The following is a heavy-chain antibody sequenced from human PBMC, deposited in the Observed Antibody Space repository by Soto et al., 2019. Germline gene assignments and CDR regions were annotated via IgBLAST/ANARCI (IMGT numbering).Heavy chain of an antibody. Sequence: GESLKISCKGSGYSFTSYWISWVRQMPGKGLEWMGRIDPSGSYTNYSPSFQGHVTISADKSISTAYLQWSSLKASDTAMYYCARPFCGIVSHGSFEIWGQGTMVTVSS. CDR3: ARPFCGIVSHGSFEI. V-gene: IGHV5-10-1*01. D-gene: IGHD1-1*01. J-gene: IGHJ3*02. CDR1: GYSFTSYW. CDR2: IDPSGSYT.